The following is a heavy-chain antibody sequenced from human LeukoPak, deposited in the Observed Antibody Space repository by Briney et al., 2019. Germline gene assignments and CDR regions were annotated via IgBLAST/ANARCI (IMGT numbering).Heavy chain of an antibody. CDR1: GYTFTGYY. CDR2: INPNSGGT. CDR3: ARDRYRMIVVVIRRYYFDY. V-gene: IGHV1-2*02. J-gene: IGHJ4*02. Sequence: ASVKVSCKASGYTFTGYYMHWVRQAPGQGLEWMGWINPNSGGTNYAQKFQGRVTMTRDTSISTAYMALSRLRSDDTAVYYCARDRYRMIVVVIRRYYFDYWGQGTLVTVSS. D-gene: IGHD3-22*01.